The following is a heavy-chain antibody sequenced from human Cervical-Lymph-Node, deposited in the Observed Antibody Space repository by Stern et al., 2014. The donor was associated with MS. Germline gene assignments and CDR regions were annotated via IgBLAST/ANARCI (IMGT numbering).Heavy chain of an antibody. V-gene: IGHV3-30-3*01. D-gene: IGHD4-11*01. CDR1: GFSVSSPS. CDR2: ISYDGSKK. Sequence: VQLVQSGGGVVQPGRSLRLSCAASGFSVSSPSMHWVRQAPGKGLAWVTYISYDGSKKKYADSVRGRFTISRDTSKNTLDLQMNSLRVEDTALYYCAREDYRNYSPYIDYWGQGTRVTVSS. CDR3: AREDYRNYSPYIDY. J-gene: IGHJ4*02.